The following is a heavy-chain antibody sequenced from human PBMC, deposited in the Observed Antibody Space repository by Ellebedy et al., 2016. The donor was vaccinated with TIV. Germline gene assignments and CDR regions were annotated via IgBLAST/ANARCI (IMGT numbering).Heavy chain of an antibody. D-gene: IGHD6-13*01. J-gene: IGHJ3*02. CDR1: GITFSSHA. CDR3: AKDRGTTSWYGAFDI. CDR2: IGGSGGST. Sequence: PGGSLRLSCAASGITFSSHAMSWVRQAPGKGPEWVSVIGGSGGSTSYADSVKGRFTISRDNSKSTLYLQMTSLRAEDTALYYCAKDRGTTSWYGAFDIWGQGTMVTVSS. V-gene: IGHV3-23*01.